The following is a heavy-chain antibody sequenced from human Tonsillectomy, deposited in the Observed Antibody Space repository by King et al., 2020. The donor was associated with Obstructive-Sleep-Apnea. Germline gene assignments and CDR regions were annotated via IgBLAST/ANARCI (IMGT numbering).Heavy chain of an antibody. J-gene: IGHJ4*02. Sequence: QLQESGPGLVKPSETLSLTCTVSGGSVSSGSYYWSWIRQPPGKGLEWIGYIYYSGSTNYNPSLKSRVTISVDTSKNQFSLKLSSVTAADTAVYYCARGRGIQLWLGYWGQGTLVTVSS. V-gene: IGHV4-61*01. D-gene: IGHD5-18*01. CDR3: ARGRGIQLWLGY. CDR1: GGSVSSGSYY. CDR2: IYYSGST.